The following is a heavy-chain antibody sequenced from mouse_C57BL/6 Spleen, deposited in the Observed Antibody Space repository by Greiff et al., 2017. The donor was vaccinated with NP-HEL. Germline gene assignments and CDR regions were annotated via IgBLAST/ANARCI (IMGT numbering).Heavy chain of an antibody. Sequence: EVQLQESGPGLVKPSQSLSLTCSVTGYSITSGYYWNWIRQFPGNKLEWMGYISYDGSNNYNPSLKNRISITRDTSKNQFFLKLNSVTTEDTATYYCASYDGYRYAMDYWGQGTSVTVSS. CDR1: GYSITSGYY. J-gene: IGHJ4*01. D-gene: IGHD2-3*01. V-gene: IGHV3-6*01. CDR3: ASYDGYRYAMDY. CDR2: ISYDGSN.